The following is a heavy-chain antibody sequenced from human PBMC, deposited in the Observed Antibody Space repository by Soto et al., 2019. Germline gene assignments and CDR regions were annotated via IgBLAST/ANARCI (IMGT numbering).Heavy chain of an antibody. J-gene: IGHJ4*02. CDR3: AKSKPLVPAASDYFDY. CDR2: ISTSDGST. D-gene: IGHD2-2*01. Sequence: EVQLLESGGGLVQPGGSLRLSCEASGFTFSNYAMSWVRQAPGKGLEWVSGISTSDGSTFYADSVKGRFAISRDNSKNTLYLLMSGLRAEDTAVYYCAKSKPLVPAASDYFDYWGQGTLVAVSS. CDR1: GFTFSNYA. V-gene: IGHV3-23*01.